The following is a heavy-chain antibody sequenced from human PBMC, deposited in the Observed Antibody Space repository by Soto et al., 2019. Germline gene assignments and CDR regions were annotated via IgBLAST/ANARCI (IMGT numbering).Heavy chain of an antibody. J-gene: IGHJ4*02. CDR3: AKSFGSRRYTKLDSQLPTGY. V-gene: IGHV3-23*01. CDR2: ISGSGGST. Sequence: GGSLRLSCAASGFTFSSYAMSWVRQAPGKGLEWVSAISGSGGSTYYADSVKGRFTISRDNSKNTLYLQMNSLRAEDTAVYYCAKSFGSRRYTKLDSQLPTGYWGQGTLVTVSS. CDR1: GFTFSSYA. D-gene: IGHD1-26*01.